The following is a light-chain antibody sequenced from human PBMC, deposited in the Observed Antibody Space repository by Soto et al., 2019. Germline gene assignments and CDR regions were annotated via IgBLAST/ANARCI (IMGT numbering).Light chain of an antibody. J-gene: IGKJ1*01. V-gene: IGKV3-20*01. CDR1: QSVSSSF. CDR2: GAS. Sequence: EIVMTQSPATLSVSPGGRATLSCRASQSVSSSFLAWYQQRPGQAPRLLIYGASSRATGIPDRFSGSGSETDFTLTISGLGPEDFAVYYCQNYGNSPWTFGQGTKVDIK. CDR3: QNYGNSPWT.